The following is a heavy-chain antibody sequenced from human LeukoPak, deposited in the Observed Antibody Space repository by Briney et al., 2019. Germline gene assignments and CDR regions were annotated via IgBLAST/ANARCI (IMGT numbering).Heavy chain of an antibody. J-gene: IGHJ4*02. D-gene: IGHD3-9*01. CDR2: FYPEDGET. Sequence: EASVKVSCKVSGYTLTELSIHWVRPAPQKGLEWMGGFYPEDGETIYAQKFQGRVTMTEDTSTDTAYMELSSLRSEDTGVYYCATDKRGRYFDWLLYYWGQGTLVTVSS. CDR3: ATDKRGRYFDWLLYY. CDR1: GYTLTELS. V-gene: IGHV1-24*01.